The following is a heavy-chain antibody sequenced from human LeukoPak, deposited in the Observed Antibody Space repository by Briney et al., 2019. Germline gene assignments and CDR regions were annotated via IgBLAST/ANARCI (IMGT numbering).Heavy chain of an antibody. Sequence: SEALSLTCTVSGGSISSYYWSWLRQPPGKGLEWIGYIYYSGGTNYNPSLKSRVTISVHTSKNQFSLKLSSVAAADTAVYYWARGYGGYFDYWGQGTLVTVSS. CDR3: ARGYGGYFDY. D-gene: IGHD4-23*01. V-gene: IGHV4-59*01. J-gene: IGHJ4*02. CDR2: IYYSGGT. CDR1: GGSISSYY.